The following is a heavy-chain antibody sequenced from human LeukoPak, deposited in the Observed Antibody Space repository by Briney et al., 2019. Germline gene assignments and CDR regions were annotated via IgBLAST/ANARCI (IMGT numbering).Heavy chain of an antibody. CDR1: GFTFSSYG. V-gene: IGHV3-30*18. CDR2: IPYDGSNK. Sequence: GGSLRLSCAASGFTFSSYGMHWVRQAPGKGLEWVAVIPYDGSNKYYADSVKGRFTISRDNSKNTLYLQMNSLRAEDTAVYYCAKGARGYSGYDPPYYFDYWGQGTLVTVSS. D-gene: IGHD5-12*01. J-gene: IGHJ4*02. CDR3: AKGARGYSGYDPPYYFDY.